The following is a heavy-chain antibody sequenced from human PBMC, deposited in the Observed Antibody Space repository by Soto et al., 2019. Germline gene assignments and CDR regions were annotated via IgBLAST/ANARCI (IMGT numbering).Heavy chain of an antibody. D-gene: IGHD3-3*01. CDR2: INHSGST. CDR1: GGSFSGYY. CDR3: ARGGGRITIFGVVIPFDY. V-gene: IGHV4-34*01. Sequence: SETLSLTCAVYGGSFSGYYWSWIRQPPGKGLEWIGEINHSGSTNYNPSLKSRVTISVDTSKNQFSLKLSSVTAADTAVYYCARGGGRITIFGVVIPFDYWGQGTLVTVSS. J-gene: IGHJ4*02.